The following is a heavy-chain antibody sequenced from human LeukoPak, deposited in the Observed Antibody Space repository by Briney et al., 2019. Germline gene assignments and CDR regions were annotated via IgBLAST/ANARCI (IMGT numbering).Heavy chain of an antibody. V-gene: IGHV4-34*01. D-gene: IGHD3-22*01. CDR3: ARDRDIDLYDSPTFDY. Sequence: SETLSLTCAVYGGSFSGYYWSWIRQPPGKGLEWIGEINHSGSTNYNPSLKSRVTISVDTSKNQFSLKLSSVTAADTAVYYCARDRDIDLYDSPTFDYWGQGTLVTVSS. J-gene: IGHJ4*02. CDR1: GGSFSGYY. CDR2: INHSGST.